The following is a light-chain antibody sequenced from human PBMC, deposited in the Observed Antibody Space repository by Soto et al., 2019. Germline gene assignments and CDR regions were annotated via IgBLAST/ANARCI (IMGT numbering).Light chain of an antibody. Sequence: QSVLTQPPSVSGAPGQRVTISCTGSSSNIGAGYDVHWYQQLPGTAPKLLTYCNSNRPSGVPDRFSGSKSGTSASMAITGLQAEDEADYYCQSYASSLSGLVFGTGTKLNVL. J-gene: IGLJ1*01. V-gene: IGLV1-40*01. CDR1: SSNIGAGYD. CDR3: QSYASSLSGLV. CDR2: CNS.